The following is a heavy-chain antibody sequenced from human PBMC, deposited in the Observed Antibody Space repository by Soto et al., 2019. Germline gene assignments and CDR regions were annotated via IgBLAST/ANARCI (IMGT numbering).Heavy chain of an antibody. V-gene: IGHV3-30*18. CDR3: AKDSRTTRPIYYYYYGMDV. CDR2: ISYDGSNK. CDR1: GFTFSSYG. J-gene: IGHJ6*02. D-gene: IGHD1-7*01. Sequence: QVQLVESGGGVVQPGRSLRLSCAASGFTFSSYGMHWVRQAPGKGLEWVAVISYDGSNKYYADSVKGRFTISRDNSKNTLYLQMNSLRAEDTAVYYCAKDSRTTRPIYYYYYGMDVWGQGTTVTVSS.